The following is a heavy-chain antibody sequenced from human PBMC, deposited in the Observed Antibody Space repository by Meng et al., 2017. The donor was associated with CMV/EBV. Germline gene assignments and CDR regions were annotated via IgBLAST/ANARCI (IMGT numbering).Heavy chain of an antibody. CDR3: ARSGAPPKYYFDY. Sequence: QGQLQQGGAGLLKPSGTLSLTCAVDGGSLGGYYWSWIRQPPGKGLEWIGEINHSGSTNYNPSLKSRVTISVDTSKNQFSLKLSSVTAADTAVYYCARSGAPPKYYFDYWGQGTLVTVSS. CDR2: INHSGST. V-gene: IGHV4-34*01. J-gene: IGHJ4*02. CDR1: GGSLGGYY. D-gene: IGHD3-10*01.